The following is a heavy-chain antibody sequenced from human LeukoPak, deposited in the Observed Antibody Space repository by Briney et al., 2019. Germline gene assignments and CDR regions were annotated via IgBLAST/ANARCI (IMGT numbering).Heavy chain of an antibody. V-gene: IGHV3-74*01. CDR1: GFTFSSYA. D-gene: IGHD3-10*01. CDR3: ARVPNYYGSGSFDY. CDR2: INSDGSST. J-gene: IGHJ4*02. Sequence: GGSLRLSCAASGFTFSSYAMHWVRQAPGKGLVWVSRINSDGSSTSYADSVKGRFTISRDNAKNTLYLQMNSLRAEDTAVYYCARVPNYYGSGSFDYWGQGTLVTVSS.